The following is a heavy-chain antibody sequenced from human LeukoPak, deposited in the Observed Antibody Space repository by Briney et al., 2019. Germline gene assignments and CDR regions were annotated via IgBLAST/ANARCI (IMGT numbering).Heavy chain of an antibody. CDR1: GFTFSSYS. Sequence: GGSLRLSCAASGFTFSSYSMNWVRQAPGKGLEWVPYISSSSSTIYYADSVKGRFTISRDNAKNSLYLQMNSLRDEDTAVYYCARYCSGGSCYQYYYGMDVWGQGTTVTVSS. D-gene: IGHD2-15*01. CDR3: ARYCSGGSCYQYYYGMDV. CDR2: ISSSSSTI. V-gene: IGHV3-48*02. J-gene: IGHJ6*02.